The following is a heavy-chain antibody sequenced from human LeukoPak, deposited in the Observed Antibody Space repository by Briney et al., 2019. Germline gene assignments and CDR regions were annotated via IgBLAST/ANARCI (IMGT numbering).Heavy chain of an antibody. D-gene: IGHD3-22*01. Sequence: GEPLKISCKGSGYSFTSYWIGWVRQMPGKGLEWMGIIYPGDSDTRYSPSFQGQVTISADKSISTAYLQSSSLKASDTAMYYCARRTTRYYYDSSGYEAPHFDYWGQGTLVTVSS. V-gene: IGHV5-51*01. CDR1: GYSFTSYW. CDR3: ARRTTRYYYDSSGYEAPHFDY. J-gene: IGHJ4*02. CDR2: IYPGDSDT.